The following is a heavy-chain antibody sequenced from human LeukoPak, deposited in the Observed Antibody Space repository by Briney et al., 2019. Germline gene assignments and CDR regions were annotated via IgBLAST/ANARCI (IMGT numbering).Heavy chain of an antibody. J-gene: IGHJ6*03. D-gene: IGHD6-19*01. Sequence: GGSLRLSCAASGFTFSIYAMSWVRQAPGKGLEWVSAISGSGGSTYYADSVKGRFTISRDNSKNTLYLQMNSLRAEDTAVYYCAKDAGGSGWGKAFYYYYYMDVWGKGTTVTISS. CDR1: GFTFSIYA. V-gene: IGHV3-23*01. CDR2: ISGSGGST. CDR3: AKDAGGSGWGKAFYYYYYMDV.